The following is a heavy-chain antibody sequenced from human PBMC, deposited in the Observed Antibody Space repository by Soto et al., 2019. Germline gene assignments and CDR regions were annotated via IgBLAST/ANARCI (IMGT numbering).Heavy chain of an antibody. V-gene: IGHV4-31*03. J-gene: IGHJ5*02. CDR1: GGSISSGGYY. D-gene: IGHD6-13*01. CDR3: ARVQQMVVLMGGVDNWFDT. CDR2: IYYSGST. Sequence: QVQLQESGPGLVKPSQTLSLTCTVSGGSISSGGYYWSWIRQHPGKGLEWIGYIYYSGSTYYNPSLKSRVTISVDTSKNQFSLKLSSVTAADTAVYYCARVQQMVVLMGGVDNWFDTWGQGTLVTVSS.